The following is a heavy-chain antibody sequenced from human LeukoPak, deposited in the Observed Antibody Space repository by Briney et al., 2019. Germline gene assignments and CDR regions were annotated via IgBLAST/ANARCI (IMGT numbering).Heavy chain of an antibody. V-gene: IGHV3-7*01. J-gene: IGHJ4*02. Sequence: GGSLRLSCAASGFTFRSYWMSWVRQAPGKGLEWVATINQGGSVRYYVDSVKGRFTISRDDAKNSLYVQMNSLRDQDTAVYYCARVGYSGWNLEYWGQGTLVTVSS. CDR1: GFTFRSYW. CDR3: ARVGYSGWNLEY. CDR2: INQGGSVR. D-gene: IGHD5-12*01.